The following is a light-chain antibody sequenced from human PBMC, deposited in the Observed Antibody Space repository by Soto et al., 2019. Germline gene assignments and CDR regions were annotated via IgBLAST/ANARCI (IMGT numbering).Light chain of an antibody. CDR1: SSDVGGYNY. J-gene: IGLJ1*01. V-gene: IGLV2-11*01. Sequence: ALTQPRSVSGSPGQSVTISCTGTSSDVGGYNYVSWYQHHPGKAPKLMIYDVTKRPSGVPDRFSGSKSANTASLTISGLQAEDEADYYCCSYAGSYTYVFGTGTKVTVL. CDR3: CSYAGSYTYV. CDR2: DVT.